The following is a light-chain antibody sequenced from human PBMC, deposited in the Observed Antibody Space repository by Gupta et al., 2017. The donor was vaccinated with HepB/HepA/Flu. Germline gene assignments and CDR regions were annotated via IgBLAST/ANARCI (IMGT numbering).Light chain of an antibody. CDR2: EVS. J-gene: IGLJ2*01. Sequence: QSALTQPPSVSGSPGQSVTISCTGTSSDVGGYNRVSWYQQPPGTAPRLLIYEVSSRPSGVPARFSGSKSGNTASLTISGLQAEDEADYYCSSYTSASAYALFGGGTKVTVL. CDR3: SSYTSASAYAL. V-gene: IGLV2-18*02. CDR1: SSDVGGYNR.